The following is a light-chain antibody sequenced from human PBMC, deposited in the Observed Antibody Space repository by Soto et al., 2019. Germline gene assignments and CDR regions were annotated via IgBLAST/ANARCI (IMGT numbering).Light chain of an antibody. CDR2: DTA. Sequence: DIQMTQSPSTLSASVGYRVTITWRASQSISNWLAWYQQKAGKAPKLLIYDTASLQSGVPSRFSGSGSGTEFTLTISSLQPDDLAIYYCLQFHSYPWTFGQGTKVDIK. J-gene: IGKJ1*01. CDR3: LQFHSYPWT. V-gene: IGKV1-5*01. CDR1: QSISNW.